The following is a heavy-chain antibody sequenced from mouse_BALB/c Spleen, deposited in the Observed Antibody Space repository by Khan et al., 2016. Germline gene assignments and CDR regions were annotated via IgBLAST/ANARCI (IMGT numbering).Heavy chain of an antibody. CDR1: GYFFTDYF. D-gene: IGHD2-14*01. CDR2: INPYNGDT. CDR3: ARGGFRYEFAY. J-gene: IGHJ3*01. Sequence: VQLQQSGPELVKPGASVKISCKASGYFFTDYFMNWVMQSHGKSLEWIGRINPYNGDTFFNQKFKDKATLTVDKSSSTAHMELRSLASEDSAVYFCARGGFRYEFAYWGQGTLVTVSA. V-gene: IGHV1-20*02.